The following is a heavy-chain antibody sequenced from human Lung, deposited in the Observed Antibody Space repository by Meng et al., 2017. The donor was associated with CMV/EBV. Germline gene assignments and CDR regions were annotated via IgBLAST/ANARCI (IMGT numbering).Heavy chain of an antibody. V-gene: IGHV3-11*04. J-gene: IGHJ3*02. CDR3: ARVRTRGYSGYGADAFDI. CDR2: ISSSGSTI. CDR1: GFTFSDYY. D-gene: IGHD5-12*01. Sequence: SXAASGFTFSDYYMSWIRQAPGKGLEWVSYISSSGSTIYYADSVKGRFTISRDNAKNSLYLQMNSLRAEDTAVYYCARVRTRGYSGYGADAFDIWXQGTMVTVSS.